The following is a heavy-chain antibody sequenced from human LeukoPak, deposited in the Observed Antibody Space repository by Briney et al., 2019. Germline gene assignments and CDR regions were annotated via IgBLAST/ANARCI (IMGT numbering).Heavy chain of an antibody. V-gene: IGHV3-7*01. Sequence: GGSLRLSCAASGFSFSHYWRTWVRQAPGKGLEWVANIKQDGSEINFVDSVKGRFTVSRDNAKNSVYLEMNSLRVEDTAVYYCARRTWRKTYLEYWGQGILVTVSS. CDR1: GFSFSHYW. CDR3: ARRTWRKTYLEY. CDR2: IKQDGSEI. J-gene: IGHJ4*02.